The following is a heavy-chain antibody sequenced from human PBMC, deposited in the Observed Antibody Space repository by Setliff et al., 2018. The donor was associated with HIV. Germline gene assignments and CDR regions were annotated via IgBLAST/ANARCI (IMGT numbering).Heavy chain of an antibody. CDR2: IYYTGST. CDR1: GGSMNNYY. CDR3: ARDVARFDYDTGGYYVSHFDY. D-gene: IGHD3-22*01. J-gene: IGHJ4*02. V-gene: IGHV4-59*01. Sequence: SETLSLTCTVFGGSMNNYYWNWIRQSPGKGLEWIGYIYYTGSTNYNPSLKSRLTIAGDTSKNQFSVRLTSVTAADTAVYFCARDVARFDYDTGGYYVSHFDYWGQGIQVTVSS.